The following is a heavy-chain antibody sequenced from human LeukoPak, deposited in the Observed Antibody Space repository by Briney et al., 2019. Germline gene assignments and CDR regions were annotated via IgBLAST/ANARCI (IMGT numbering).Heavy chain of an antibody. Sequence: PRGSLRLSCAASGFTFSDYTMNWVRQAPGKGLEWVSSISSGGTYKYYADSVKGRFTISRDNAQNSLYLQMNSLRAEDSSVYYCARPTTVTTISADAFDIWGQGTMVTVSS. CDR2: ISSGGTYK. J-gene: IGHJ3*02. D-gene: IGHD4-17*01. V-gene: IGHV3-21*01. CDR3: ARPTTVTTISADAFDI. CDR1: GFTFSDYT.